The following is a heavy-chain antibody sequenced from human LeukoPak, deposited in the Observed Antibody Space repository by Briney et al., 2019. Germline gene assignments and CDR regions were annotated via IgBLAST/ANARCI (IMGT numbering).Heavy chain of an antibody. CDR3: ASGPPYCSGGSCPDY. CDR2: IIPIFGTA. D-gene: IGHD2-15*01. J-gene: IGHJ4*02. Sequence: ASVKVSCKASGGTFSSYAISWVRQAPGQGLEWIGGIIPIFGTANYAQKFQGRVTITADESTSTAYMELSSLRSEDTAVYYCASGPPYCSGGSCPDYWGQGTLVTVSS. V-gene: IGHV1-69*01. CDR1: GGTFSSYA.